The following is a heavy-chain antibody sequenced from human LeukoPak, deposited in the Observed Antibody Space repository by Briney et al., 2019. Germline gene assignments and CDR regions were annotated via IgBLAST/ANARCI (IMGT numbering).Heavy chain of an antibody. CDR2: ISNSDGST. J-gene: IGHJ4*02. D-gene: IGHD1-14*01. CDR1: GFTFSSYA. Sequence: GGSLRLSCAASGFTFSSYAMSWVRQAPEKGLEWVSTISNSDGSTYYADSVKGRFSISRDNSENTLYLQMNSLRAEDTAVYYCAKATGYLLWGQGTLVTVSS. CDR3: AKATGYLL. V-gene: IGHV3-23*01.